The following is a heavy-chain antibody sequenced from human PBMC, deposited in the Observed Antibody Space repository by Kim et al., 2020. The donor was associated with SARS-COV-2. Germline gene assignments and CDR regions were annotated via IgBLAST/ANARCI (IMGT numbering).Heavy chain of an antibody. Sequence: GGSLRLSCAASGFTFSSYAMSWVRQAPGKGLEWVSAISGSGGSTYYADSVKGRFTISRDNSKNTLYLQMNSLRAEDTAVYYCAKDKGKHKDSYYYYCMDVWGQGTTVTVSS. V-gene: IGHV3-23*01. J-gene: IGHJ6*02. CDR3: AKDKGKHKDSYYYYCMDV. CDR2: ISGSGGST. D-gene: IGHD2-15*01. CDR1: GFTFSSYA.